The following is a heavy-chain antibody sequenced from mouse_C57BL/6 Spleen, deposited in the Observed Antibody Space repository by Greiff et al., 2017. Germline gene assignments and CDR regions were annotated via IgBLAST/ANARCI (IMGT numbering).Heavy chain of an antibody. V-gene: IGHV1-22*01. CDR1: GYTFTDYN. D-gene: IGHD2-1*01. CDR2: INPNNGGT. CDR3: AREGNGNYPFAY. Sequence: EVHLVESGPELVKPGASVKMSCKASGYTFTDYNMHWVKQSHGKSLEWIGYINPNNGGTSYNQKFKGKATLTVNKSSSTAYMELRSLTSEDSAVYYCAREGNGNYPFAYWGQGTLVTVSA. J-gene: IGHJ3*01.